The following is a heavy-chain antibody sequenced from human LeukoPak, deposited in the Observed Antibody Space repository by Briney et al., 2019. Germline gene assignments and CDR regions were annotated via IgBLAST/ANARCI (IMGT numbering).Heavy chain of an antibody. V-gene: IGHV3-66*01. CDR3: ATTSSWYAFDI. J-gene: IGHJ3*02. D-gene: IGHD6-13*01. CDR2: IDTGGYT. CDR1: GFTVSYHY. Sequence: GGSLRLSCAASGFTVSYHYMSWVRQAPGKGLEWVSVIDTGGYTYYADSVKGRFTISRDNSKNTLYLQMNSLRGEDTAVYYCATTSSWYAFDIWGLGTMVTVSS.